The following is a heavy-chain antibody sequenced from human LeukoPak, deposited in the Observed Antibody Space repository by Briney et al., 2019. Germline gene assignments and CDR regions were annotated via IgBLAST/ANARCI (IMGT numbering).Heavy chain of an antibody. CDR3: ASLGYCSGGSCHAGAFDI. CDR2: IYYSGST. CDR1: GGSISSSSYY. Sequence: SETLSLTCTVSGGSISSSSYYWGWIRQPPGKGLEWIGSIYYSGSTYYNPSLKSRVTISVDTSKNQFSLKLSSVTAADTAVYYCASLGYCSGGSCHAGAFDIWGQGTMVTVSS. V-gene: IGHV4-39*01. D-gene: IGHD2-15*01. J-gene: IGHJ3*02.